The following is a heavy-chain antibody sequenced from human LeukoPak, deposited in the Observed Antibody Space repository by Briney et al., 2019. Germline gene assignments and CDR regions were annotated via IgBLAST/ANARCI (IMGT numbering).Heavy chain of an antibody. CDR2: INPNSGGT. V-gene: IGHV1-2*02. CDR3: ARDQDTGSSWYFRNWFDP. J-gene: IGHJ5*02. D-gene: IGHD6-13*01. Sequence: ASVTVSCKASGYTFTGYYMHWVRQAPGQGLEWMGWINPNSGGTNYAQKFQGRVTMTRDTSISTAYMELSRLRSDDTAVYYCARDQDTGSSWYFRNWFDPWGQGTLVTVSS. CDR1: GYTFTGYY.